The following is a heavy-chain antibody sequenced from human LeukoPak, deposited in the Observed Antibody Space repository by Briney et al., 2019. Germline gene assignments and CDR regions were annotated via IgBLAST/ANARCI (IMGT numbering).Heavy chain of an antibody. J-gene: IGHJ6*03. CDR2: ISGSGGST. D-gene: IGHD3-10*01. CDR3: ARRQPYGSGSYYSRYYYYYYMDV. CDR1: GFTFSSYA. Sequence: GGSLRLSCAASGFTFSSYAMSWVRQAPGKGLEWVSAISGSGGSTYYADSVKGRFTISRDNSKNTLYLQMNSLRAEDTAVYYCARRQPYGSGSYYSRYYYYYYMDVWGKGPRSPSP. V-gene: IGHV3-23*01.